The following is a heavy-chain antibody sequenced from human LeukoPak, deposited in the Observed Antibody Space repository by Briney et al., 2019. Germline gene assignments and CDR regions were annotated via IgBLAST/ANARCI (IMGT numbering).Heavy chain of an antibody. J-gene: IGHJ4*02. Sequence: GESLKISCKGSGYSFTTYWIGWVRQMPGKGLEWMGIIYPGDSDTSYSPSFQGQVTISADKSISTAYLQWSTLKASDSAMYYCARREWFGVDYWGQGTLVTVSS. CDR3: ARREWFGVDY. D-gene: IGHD3-10*01. V-gene: IGHV5-51*01. CDR1: GYSFTTYW. CDR2: IYPGDSDT.